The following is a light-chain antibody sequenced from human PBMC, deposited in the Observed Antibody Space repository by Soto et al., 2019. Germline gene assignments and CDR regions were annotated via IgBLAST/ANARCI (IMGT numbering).Light chain of an antibody. V-gene: IGKV1-5*01. J-gene: IGKJ1*01. CDR2: DAF. CDR1: QSISTW. Sequence: DIQMTQSPSTLSASVGDRVTITCRASQSISTWLAWYQQRSGKAPQLLIYDAFGLESGVPSRFSGSGSGTEFTLTIISLQPDDFATYFCLQFHSFSRPFGPGTRVEI. CDR3: LQFHSFSRP.